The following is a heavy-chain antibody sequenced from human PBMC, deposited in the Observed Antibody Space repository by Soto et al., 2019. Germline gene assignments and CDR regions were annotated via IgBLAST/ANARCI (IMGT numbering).Heavy chain of an antibody. Sequence: QVQLVQSGAEVKKPGASVKVSCKASGYTFIGFYMHWVRQAPGQGLEWMAFINPNTGVTNYAQKFQGRVTMTRDTSISTAYMEVSRLRSDDTAGYYCARGPRYGMDVWGQGTTVIVS. CDR1: GYTFIGFY. CDR3: ARGPRYGMDV. V-gene: IGHV1-2*02. J-gene: IGHJ6*02. CDR2: INPNTGVT.